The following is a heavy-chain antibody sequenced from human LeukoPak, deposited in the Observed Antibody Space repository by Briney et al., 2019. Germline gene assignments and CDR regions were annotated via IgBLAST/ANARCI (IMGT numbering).Heavy chain of an antibody. Sequence: GGSLRLSCAASGFTFSSYSMNWVRQAPGKGLEWVSYISSSSNPIYYADSVKGRLTISRDSAKNSLYLQLNSLRAEDTAVYYCAKAYPPRGGSCYTWGQGTLVTVSS. CDR1: GFTFSSYS. V-gene: IGHV3-48*01. CDR2: ISSSSNPI. D-gene: IGHD2-15*01. CDR3: AKAYPPRGGSCYT. J-gene: IGHJ5*02.